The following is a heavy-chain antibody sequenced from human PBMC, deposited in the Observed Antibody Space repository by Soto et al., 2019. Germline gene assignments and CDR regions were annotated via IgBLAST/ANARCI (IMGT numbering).Heavy chain of an antibody. CDR1: GGSFSGYY. D-gene: IGHD2-21*02. J-gene: IGHJ4*02. CDR2: INHSGST. V-gene: IGHV4-34*01. Sequence: ETLSLTCAVYGGSFSGYYWSWIRQPPGKGLEWIGEINHSGSTNYNPSLKSRVTISVDTSKNQFSLKLSSATAADTAVYYCARGAVVTPDFDYWGQGTLVTVSS. CDR3: ARGAVVTPDFDY.